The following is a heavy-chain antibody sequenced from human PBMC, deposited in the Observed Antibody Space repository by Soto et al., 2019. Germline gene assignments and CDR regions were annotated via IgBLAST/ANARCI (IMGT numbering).Heavy chain of an antibody. CDR2: IYYSGST. CDR1: GGSISSGGYY. Sequence: PSETLSLTCTVSGGSISSGGYYWSWIRQHPGKGLEWIGYIYYSGSTYYNPSLKSRVTISVDTSKNQFSLKLSSVTAADTAVYYCARAATDWKGDGMDVWGPGTTVTVSS. V-gene: IGHV4-31*03. J-gene: IGHJ6*02. D-gene: IGHD1-1*01. CDR3: ARAATDWKGDGMDV.